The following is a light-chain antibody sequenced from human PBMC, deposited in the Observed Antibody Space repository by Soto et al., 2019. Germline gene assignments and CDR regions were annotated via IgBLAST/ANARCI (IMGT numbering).Light chain of an antibody. J-gene: IGLJ3*02. V-gene: IGLV8-61*01. Sequence: QAVVTQEPSFSVSPGGTVTFTCGLSSGSVSTNYYPSWYQQTPGQAPRTLIYNTNTRSSGVPDRFSGSILGNKAALTITGAQADDESDYYCGLYMGSGISVFGGGTKLTVL. CDR1: SGSVSTNYY. CDR3: GLYMGSGISV. CDR2: NTN.